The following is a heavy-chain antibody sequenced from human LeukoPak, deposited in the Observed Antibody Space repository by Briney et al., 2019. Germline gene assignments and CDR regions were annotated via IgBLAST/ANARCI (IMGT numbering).Heavy chain of an antibody. D-gene: IGHD3-22*01. V-gene: IGHV3-21*01. CDR2: ISSSSSYI. Sequence: GGSLRLSCAASGFTFSSYSMNWVRQAPGKGLEWVSSISSSSSYIYYADSVKGRFTISRDNAKNSLYLQMNSLRAEDTAVYYCARGSPNCYDSSGYYLFDYWGQGTLVTVSS. CDR3: ARGSPNCYDSSGYYLFDY. J-gene: IGHJ4*02. CDR1: GFTFSSYS.